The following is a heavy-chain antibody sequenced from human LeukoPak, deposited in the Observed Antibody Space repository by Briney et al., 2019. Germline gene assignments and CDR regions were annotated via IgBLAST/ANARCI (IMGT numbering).Heavy chain of an antibody. D-gene: IGHD2-8*02. CDR2: AYFSGST. V-gene: IGHV4-59*01. Sequence: SETLSLTCTVSGGSITSYYWSWIRQPPGKGLEWIGYAYFSGSTNYNPSLKSRVAISVDTSKNQFSLKLNSVTAADTAVYYCARVRTSASSVGPWGQGILVTVSS. CDR3: ARVRTSASSVGP. CDR1: GGSITSYY. J-gene: IGHJ5*02.